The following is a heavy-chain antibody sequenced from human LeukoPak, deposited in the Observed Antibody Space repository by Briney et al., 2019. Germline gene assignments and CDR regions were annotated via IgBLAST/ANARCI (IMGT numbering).Heavy chain of an antibody. D-gene: IGHD3-10*01. CDR3: AKDNSPQGSYYYDTFDI. CDR1: GFTFSSYG. V-gene: IGHV3-23*01. J-gene: IGHJ3*02. CDR2: ISGSGGST. Sequence: GGSLRLSCAASGFTFSSYGMSWVRQAPGKGLEWVSAISGSGGSTYYADSVKGRFTISRDNSKNTLYLQMNSLRAEDTAVYYCAKDNSPQGSYYYDTFDIWGQGTMVTVSS.